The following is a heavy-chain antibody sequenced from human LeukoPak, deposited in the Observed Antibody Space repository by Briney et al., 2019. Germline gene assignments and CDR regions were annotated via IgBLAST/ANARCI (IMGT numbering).Heavy chain of an antibody. CDR3: ARIGYSSSSFDY. J-gene: IGHJ4*02. D-gene: IGHD6-13*01. CDR1: GFTFSRYW. V-gene: IGHV3-7*01. CDR2: LKEDGSDT. Sequence: GGSLRLSCAASGFTFSRYWMSWVRQAPGKGLEWLANLKEDGSDTYYVDSVKGRFIISRDNAKNSLYLQMNSLRAEDTAVYYCARIGYSSSSFDYWGQGTLVTVSS.